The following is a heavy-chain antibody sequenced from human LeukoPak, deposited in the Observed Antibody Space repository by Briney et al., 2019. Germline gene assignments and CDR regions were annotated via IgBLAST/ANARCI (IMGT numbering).Heavy chain of an antibody. CDR1: GFTLSSYE. J-gene: IGHJ4*02. D-gene: IGHD3-10*01. CDR2: ISSSGSTI. V-gene: IGHV3-48*03. CDR3: ARPDGDYYYGSGSYFHY. Sequence: GGSLRLSCAASGFTLSSYEMNWVRQAPGKGLEGVSYISSSGSTIYYADSVKGRFTISRDNAKNSLYLQMNSLRAEDTAVYYFARPDGDYYYGSGSYFHYWGQGTLVTVSS.